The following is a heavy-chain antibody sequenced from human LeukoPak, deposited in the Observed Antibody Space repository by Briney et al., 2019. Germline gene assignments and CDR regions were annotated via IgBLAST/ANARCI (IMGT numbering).Heavy chain of an antibody. V-gene: IGHV4-4*02. CDR1: GGSISSSNW. CDR3: ARKENVYYYFDY. D-gene: IGHD3-10*01. CDR2: IYHSGST. J-gene: IGHJ4*02. Sequence: SETLSLTCAVSGGSISSSNWWSWVRQPPGKGLEWIGEIYHSGSTNYNPSLQSRVTMSVDTSKNQFSLKLSSVTAVDTAVYYCARKENVYYYFDYWGQGTLVTVSS.